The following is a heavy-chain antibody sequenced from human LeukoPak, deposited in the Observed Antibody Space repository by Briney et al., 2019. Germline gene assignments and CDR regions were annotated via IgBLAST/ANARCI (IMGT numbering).Heavy chain of an antibody. D-gene: IGHD5-24*01. J-gene: IGHJ3*01. V-gene: IGHV4-59*01. Sequence: SETLSLTCTVSGVSISSYYWTWIRQPPGRGLERIGYISSSGSTNYNPSLKSRVTISLDTSKNQFSLKLSSVTAADTALYFCARGEMTTIEDAFDVWGQGTMVTVSS. CDR2: ISSSGST. CDR1: GVSISSYY. CDR3: ARGEMTTIEDAFDV.